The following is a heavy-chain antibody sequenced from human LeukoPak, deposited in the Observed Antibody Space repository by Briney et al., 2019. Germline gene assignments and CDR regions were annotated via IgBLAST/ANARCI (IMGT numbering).Heavy chain of an antibody. CDR3: ARVRRAIFGVASYYYYMDV. CDR1: GDSITSNDYF. J-gene: IGHJ6*03. CDR2: LYYIGST. Sequence: PSETLSLTCSVSGDSITSNDYFWGWIRQPPGKGLEWIGNLYYIGSTYYNPSLKSRVTMSVDTSKNQFSLRLSSVTAAGTAVYYCARVRRAIFGVASYYYYMDVWGKGTTVTVSS. V-gene: IGHV4-39*01. D-gene: IGHD3-3*01.